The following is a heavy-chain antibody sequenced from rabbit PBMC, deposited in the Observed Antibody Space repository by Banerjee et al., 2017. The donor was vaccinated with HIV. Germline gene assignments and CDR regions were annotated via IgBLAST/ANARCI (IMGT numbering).Heavy chain of an antibody. CDR1: GFSFSSRYW. V-gene: IGHV1S40*01. CDR3: ARAGGVSDDYNAINL. J-gene: IGHJ6*01. CDR2: IYTTGGNP. D-gene: IGHD2-1*01. Sequence: QSLEESGGDLVKPGASLTLTCKASGFSFSSRYWMCWVRQAPGKGLQWIGCIYTTGGNPYHASWVNGRFTISKTSSTTVTLQMTSLTAADTATYFCARAGGVSDDYNAINLWGPGTLVTVS.